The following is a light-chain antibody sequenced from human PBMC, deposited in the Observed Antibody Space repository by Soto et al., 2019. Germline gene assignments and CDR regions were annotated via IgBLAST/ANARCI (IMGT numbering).Light chain of an antibody. Sequence: QSVLTQPASVSGSPGQSITISCTGTSGDLAIYNYVSWYQQQPGKAPKLMIYQVTNRPSGVSNRFSGSRSGNTASLTISGLQADDEADYYCSSYTDSSNYVVGTVTKVNVL. J-gene: IGLJ1*01. CDR2: QVT. CDR3: SSYTDSSNYV. V-gene: IGLV2-14*01. CDR1: SGDLAIYNY.